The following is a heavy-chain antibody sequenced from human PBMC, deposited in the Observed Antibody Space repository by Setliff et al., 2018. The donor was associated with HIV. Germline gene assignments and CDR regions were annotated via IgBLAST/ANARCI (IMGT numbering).Heavy chain of an antibody. J-gene: IGHJ5*02. D-gene: IGHD6-13*01. CDR2: IRLPRGGT. V-gene: IGHV1-2*02. CDR3: VTSPGSFLAQDATEAGDA. Sequence: ASVKVSCKASQNSFSDDYMNWVRQAPGQRPEWMGWIRLPRGGTKYAQKFQGRVSLTWDTSISTGYMELRRLRSDDTAIYYCVTSPGSFLAQDATEAGDAWGQGSLVTVAS. CDR1: QNSFSDDY.